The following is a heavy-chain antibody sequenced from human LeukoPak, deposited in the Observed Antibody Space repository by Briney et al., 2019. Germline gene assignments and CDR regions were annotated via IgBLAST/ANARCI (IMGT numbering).Heavy chain of an antibody. J-gene: IGHJ3*02. CDR1: GFTVSSNY. V-gene: IGHV3-53*01. CDR2: IYSGGST. CDR3: ARDRGNSTFDI. D-gene: IGHD1-14*01. Sequence: GGSLRLSCAASGFTVSSNYMNWVRQAPGKGLEWVSVIYSGGSTFYADSVEGRFTISRDNSNNTLYLQMNSLRAEDTAVYYCARDRGNSTFDIWGQGTMVTVSS.